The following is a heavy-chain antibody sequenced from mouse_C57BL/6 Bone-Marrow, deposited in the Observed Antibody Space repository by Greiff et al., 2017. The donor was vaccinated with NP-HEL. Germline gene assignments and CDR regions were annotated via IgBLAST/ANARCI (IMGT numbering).Heavy chain of an antibody. CDR3: ARPYYGSSLSYWYFDV. Sequence: EVQLQQSGPELVKPGASVKISCKASGYTFTDYYMNWVKQSHGKSLEWIGDINPNNGGTSYNQKFKGKATLTVDKSSSTAYMELRSLTSEDSAVYYCARPYYGSSLSYWYFDVWGTGTTVTVSS. CDR2: INPNNGGT. CDR1: GYTFTDYY. D-gene: IGHD1-1*01. J-gene: IGHJ1*03. V-gene: IGHV1-26*01.